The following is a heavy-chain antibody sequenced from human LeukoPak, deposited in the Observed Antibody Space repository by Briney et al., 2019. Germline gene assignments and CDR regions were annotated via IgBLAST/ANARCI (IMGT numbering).Heavy chain of an antibody. Sequence: ASVKVSCKASGYTFTSYDINWVRQATEQGLEWMGWMNPNSGNTGYAQKFQGRVTITRNTSISTAYMELSSLRSEDTAVYYCARKQQRIEGFDPWGQGTLVTVSS. J-gene: IGHJ5*02. D-gene: IGHD6-13*01. CDR2: MNPNSGNT. CDR3: ARKQQRIEGFDP. CDR1: GYTFTSYD. V-gene: IGHV1-8*03.